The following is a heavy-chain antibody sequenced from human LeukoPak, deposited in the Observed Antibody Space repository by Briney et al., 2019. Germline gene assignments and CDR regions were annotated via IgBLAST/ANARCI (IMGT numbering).Heavy chain of an antibody. J-gene: IGHJ3*02. D-gene: IGHD3-22*01. Sequence: SETLSLTCTVSGGSISSGSYYWSWIRQPPGMGLDWIGYVDYSGSTNYHPSLKSRVTMSVDTAKNRFSLKLTSVTAADTAVYYCARNYDDSGWAFDIWGQGTLVTVST. CDR3: ARNYDDSGWAFDI. CDR2: VDYSGST. CDR1: GGSISSGSYY. V-gene: IGHV4-61*01.